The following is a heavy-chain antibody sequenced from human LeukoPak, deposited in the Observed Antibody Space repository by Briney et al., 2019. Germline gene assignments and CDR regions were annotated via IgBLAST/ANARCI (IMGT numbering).Heavy chain of an antibody. CDR3: ARAASYYYGSGSYYSRY. Sequence: GGSLRLSCAASGFTFSSYEMNWVRQAPGKGLEWVSYISSSGSTIYYADSVKGRFTISRDNAKNSLYLQMNSLRAEDTAVYYCARAASYYYGSGSYYSRYWGQGTLVTVSS. CDR1: GFTFSSYE. CDR2: ISSSGSTI. J-gene: IGHJ4*02. V-gene: IGHV3-48*03. D-gene: IGHD3-10*01.